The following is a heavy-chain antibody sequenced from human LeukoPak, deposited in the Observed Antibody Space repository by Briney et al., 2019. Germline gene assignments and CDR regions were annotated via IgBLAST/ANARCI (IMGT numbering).Heavy chain of an antibody. Sequence: GGSLRLSCVASGFSFTNYAMSWVRQAPARGPEWLSSMKGGGETFYADSVKGRCTISRDNSKNTLYLQMNSLRAEDTAVYYCAKYFDSGSYYKLPHWGQGTLVTVSS. V-gene: IGHV3-23*01. CDR1: GFSFTNYA. CDR2: MKGGGET. J-gene: IGHJ1*01. D-gene: IGHD3-10*01. CDR3: AKYFDSGSYYKLPH.